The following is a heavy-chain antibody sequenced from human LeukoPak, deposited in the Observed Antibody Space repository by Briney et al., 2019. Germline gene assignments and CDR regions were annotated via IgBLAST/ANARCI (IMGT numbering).Heavy chain of an antibody. CDR1: GFTFSSYA. D-gene: IGHD2-15*01. CDR2: ISGSGGST. Sequence: GGPLRLSCGASGFTFSSYAMSWVRQAPGKGLEWGSAISGSGGSTYYADSVKGRFTISRDNSKNTLYLQMNSLRAEDTAVYYCAKIRIGPYYYYGMDVWGQGTTATVSS. CDR3: AKIRIGPYYYYGMDV. V-gene: IGHV3-23*01. J-gene: IGHJ6*02.